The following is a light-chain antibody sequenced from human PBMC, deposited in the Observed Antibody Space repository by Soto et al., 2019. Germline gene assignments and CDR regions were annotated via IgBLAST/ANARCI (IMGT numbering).Light chain of an antibody. CDR1: QSLLHITGETF. V-gene: IGKV2D-29*02. Sequence: VMNQTPLSLSVAPGKPASISCKSSQSLLHITGETFLLWYLQKPGQSPQLXXYEVSTRVSGVPDRFSVSGSGTDFTLEISRVETDDVGIYYGMQSTQLPPTFGQGTRLEIK. CDR2: EVS. J-gene: IGKJ5*01. CDR3: MQSTQLPPT.